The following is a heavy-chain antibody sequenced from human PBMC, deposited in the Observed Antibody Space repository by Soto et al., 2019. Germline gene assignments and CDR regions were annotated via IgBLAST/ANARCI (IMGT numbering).Heavy chain of an antibody. V-gene: IGHV1-69*01. D-gene: IGHD6-13*01. CDR2: IIPIFGTA. Sequence: QVQLVQSGAEVKKPGSSVKVSCKASGGTFSSYAISWVRQAPGQGLEWMGGIIPIFGTANYAQKFQGRVTITADDSTSTAYMELSSLISEDTAVYYCARTTATAAAGYFDYRGQGTLVTVSS. CDR3: ARTTATAAAGYFDY. J-gene: IGHJ4*02. CDR1: GGTFSSYA.